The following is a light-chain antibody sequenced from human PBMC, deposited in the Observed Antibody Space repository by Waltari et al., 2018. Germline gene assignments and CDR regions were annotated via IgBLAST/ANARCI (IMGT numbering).Light chain of an antibody. CDR1: NLGDDY. CDR2: DDS. J-gene: IGLJ2*01. V-gene: IGLV3-1*01. CDR3: QTWDSTTSVV. Sequence: SYELTQPPSVSVSPGQTASITCPGDNLGDDYVCWYQQKSGQSPILVIYDDSKRPSGIPGRFSGSNSGNTATLTISGTQAIDEADYYCQTWDSTTSVVFGGGTKLTVL.